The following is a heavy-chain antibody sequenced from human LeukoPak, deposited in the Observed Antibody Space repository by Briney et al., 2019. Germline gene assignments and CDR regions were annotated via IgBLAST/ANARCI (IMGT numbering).Heavy chain of an antibody. CDR2: ISGGGHST. CDR3: AKVWFGELLHFDF. CDR1: GFTFATYA. V-gene: IGHV3-23*01. Sequence: PGGSLRLSCAASGFTFATYAMSWVRQAPGKGLEWVSTISGGGHSTYYADSVKGRFTVSRDNSENTLYLRMNSLSADDTAVYYCAKVWFGELLHFDFWGEGTLVTVSS. D-gene: IGHD3-10*01. J-gene: IGHJ4*02.